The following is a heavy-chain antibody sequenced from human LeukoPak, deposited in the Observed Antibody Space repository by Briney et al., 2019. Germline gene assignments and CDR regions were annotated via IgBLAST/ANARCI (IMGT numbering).Heavy chain of an antibody. Sequence: PGGSPRLSCAASGFTVSSNYMSWVRQAPGKGLEWVSVIYSGGSTYYADSVKGRFTISRDNSKNTLYLQMNSLRAEDTAVYYCASRYSGYDLRDYWGQGTLVTVSS. J-gene: IGHJ4*02. CDR1: GFTVSSNY. V-gene: IGHV3-53*01. CDR3: ASRYSGYDLRDY. D-gene: IGHD5-12*01. CDR2: IYSGGST.